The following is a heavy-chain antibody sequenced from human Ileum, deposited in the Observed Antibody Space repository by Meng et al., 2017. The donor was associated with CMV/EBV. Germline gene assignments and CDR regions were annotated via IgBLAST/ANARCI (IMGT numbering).Heavy chain of an antibody. CDR3: ESYVWEQPFDR. CDR1: GFTFSSSY. CDR2: VIPDGSGT. Sequence: GGSLRLSCAASGFTFSSSYMYWVRQAPGKGLVWVSRVIPDGSGTGYADAVKGRFTISRNNAKNTLYLQMNSLRVEDTAVYYCESYVWEQPFDRWGQGTLVTVSS. V-gene: IGHV3-74*01. J-gene: IGHJ4*01. D-gene: IGHD3-16*01.